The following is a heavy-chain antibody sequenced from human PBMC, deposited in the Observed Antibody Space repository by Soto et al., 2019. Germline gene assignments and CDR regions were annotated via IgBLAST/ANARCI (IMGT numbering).Heavy chain of an antibody. Sequence: KASETLSLTCTVSGGSISSGYYWSWIRQHPVKGLEWIGYIYYSGNTYYNPSLKSRVSISLDTSKSQFSLKLDSVTAADTAVYYCARDWTVAAADHYGMDVWGQGTTVTVSS. CDR1: GGSISSGYY. V-gene: IGHV4-31*03. CDR3: ARDWTVAAADHYGMDV. J-gene: IGHJ6*02. D-gene: IGHD6-13*01. CDR2: IYYSGNT.